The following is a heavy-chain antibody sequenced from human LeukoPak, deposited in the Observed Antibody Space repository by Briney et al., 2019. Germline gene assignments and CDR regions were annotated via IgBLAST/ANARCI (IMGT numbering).Heavy chain of an antibody. V-gene: IGHV4-38-2*02. D-gene: IGHD3-3*01. CDR1: GYSISSGYY. CDR2: IYPSGTT. CDR3: ARPNTIFGVVNMDV. J-gene: IGHJ6*03. Sequence: SETLSLACTVSGYSISSGYYWGWIRQPPGKGLEWIGNIYPSGTTYYNPSLKSRVTISVDTSKNQFSLKLSSVTAADTAVYYCARPNTIFGVVNMDVWGKGTTVTVSS.